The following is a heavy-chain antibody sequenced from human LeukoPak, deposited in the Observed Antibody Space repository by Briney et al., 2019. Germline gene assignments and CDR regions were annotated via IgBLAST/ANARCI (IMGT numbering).Heavy chain of an antibody. Sequence: GASVKVSCKASGYTFISYGISWVRQAPGQGLEWMGWISAYNGNTNYAQKLQGRVTMTRNTSISTAYMELSSLRSEDTAVYYCAIWFGELSPFDYWGQGTLVTVSS. CDR3: AIWFGELSPFDY. CDR2: ISAYNGNT. CDR1: GYTFISYG. V-gene: IGHV1-18*01. D-gene: IGHD3-10*01. J-gene: IGHJ4*02.